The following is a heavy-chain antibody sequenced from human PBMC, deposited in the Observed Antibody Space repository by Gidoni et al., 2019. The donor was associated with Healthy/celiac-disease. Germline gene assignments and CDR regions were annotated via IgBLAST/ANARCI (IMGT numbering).Heavy chain of an antibody. J-gene: IGHJ6*02. CDR1: GFTFSSYA. V-gene: IGHV3-23*01. D-gene: IGHD6-13*01. Sequence: EVQLLESGGGLVQPGGSLRLSCAASGFTFSSYAMSWVRQAPGEGLEWFSAGIGSGGSTYYAASMKGRFTISRDNSKNTLYLQMNSLRAEDTAVYYCAKDLEGYGSGWYEDYCYGIDVWGQGTTVTVSS. CDR3: AKDLEGYGSGWYEDYCYGIDV. CDR2: GIGSGGST.